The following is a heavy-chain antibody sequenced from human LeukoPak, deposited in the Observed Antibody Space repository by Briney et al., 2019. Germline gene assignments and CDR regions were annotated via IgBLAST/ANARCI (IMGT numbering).Heavy chain of an antibody. CDR2: IIPIFGTT. J-gene: IGHJ5*02. D-gene: IGHD3-10*01. CDR3: AREDYYGSGSFSNWFDP. CDR1: GGTFSSYA. V-gene: IGHV1-69*06. Sequence: SVKVSCKASGGTFSSYAISWVRQAPGQGLEWMGGIIPIFGTTNYAQKFQDRVAITADKSTSTAYMELSSLRSEDTAIYYCAREDYYGSGSFSNWFDPWGQGTLVTVSS.